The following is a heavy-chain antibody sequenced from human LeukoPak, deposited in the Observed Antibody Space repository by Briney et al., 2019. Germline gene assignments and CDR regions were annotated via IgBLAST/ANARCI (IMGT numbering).Heavy chain of an antibody. V-gene: IGHV4-39*07. CDR3: AREFVNRNYGYFY. D-gene: IGHD5-18*01. CDR2: IDYSGST. CDR1: GGSISSSSYY. J-gene: IGHJ4*02. Sequence: PSETLSLTCTVSGGSISSSSYYWGWIRQPPGKGLEWIGSIDYSGSTYYNPSLRSRITISVDTSKNQFSLKLSSVTAADTAVYYCAREFVNRNYGYFYWGQGTLVTVSS.